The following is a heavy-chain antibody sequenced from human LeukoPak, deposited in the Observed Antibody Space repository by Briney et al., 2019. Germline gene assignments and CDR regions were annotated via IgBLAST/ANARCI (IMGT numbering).Heavy chain of an antibody. CDR1: GFISSDYY. J-gene: IGHJ4*02. V-gene: IGHV3-72*01. D-gene: IGHD6-19*01. Sequence: GGSLRLSCTASGFISSDYYMDWVRQAPGEGLEWVARSRNKANRYSTEYVASVKGRVTVSRDESKNSVYLQMNNLRIEDTAIYFCSRDENPRGTGWGSGGFWGQGTLVTVSS. CDR3: SRDENPRGTGWGSGGF. CDR2: SRNKANRYST.